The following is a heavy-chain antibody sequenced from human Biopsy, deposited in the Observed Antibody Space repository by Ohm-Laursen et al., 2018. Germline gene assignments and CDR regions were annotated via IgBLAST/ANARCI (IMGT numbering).Heavy chain of an antibody. CDR2: TYYRTKWFT. CDR3: ARETPTGIPFNWFDP. V-gene: IGHV6-1*01. Sequence: PTQTLTLTCAISGDRISNNDAAWNWIRQSPSRGLEWLGRTYYRTKWFTDSAVFVKSRITITPDTYKNQFSLQLKSVTPEDTAVYYCARETPTGIPFNWFDPWGQGFLVTVSS. D-gene: IGHD1-1*01. J-gene: IGHJ5*02. CDR1: GDRISNNDAA.